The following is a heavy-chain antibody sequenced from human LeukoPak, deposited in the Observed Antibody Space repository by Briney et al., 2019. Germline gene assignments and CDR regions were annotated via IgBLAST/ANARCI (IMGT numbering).Heavy chain of an antibody. J-gene: IGHJ4*02. CDR1: GFKFGSFS. CDR3: ARAIASYGDSAY. CDR2: ISSTITAI. Sequence: GGSLRLSCAASGFKFGSFSMGWVRQAPGKGLEWLSYISSTITAIYYADSLKGRFTISRDNAKNSLYLQMNSLRAEDTAVYYCARAIASYGDSAYWGQGTLVTVSS. V-gene: IGHV3-48*04. D-gene: IGHD5-18*01.